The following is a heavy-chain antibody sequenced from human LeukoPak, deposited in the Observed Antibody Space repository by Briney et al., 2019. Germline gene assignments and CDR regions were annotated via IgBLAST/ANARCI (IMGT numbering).Heavy chain of an antibody. D-gene: IGHD3-22*01. V-gene: IGHV3-11*01. CDR1: GFTFSDYY. J-gene: IGHJ4*02. Sequence: RTGGSLRLSCAASGFTFSDYYMSWIRQAPGKGLEWVSYISSSGSTIYYADSVKGRFTISRDNAKNSLYLQMNSLRAEDTAVYYCARVRLLYYYDSSGPLDYWGQGTLVTVSS. CDR2: ISSSGSTI. CDR3: ARVRLLYYYDSSGPLDY.